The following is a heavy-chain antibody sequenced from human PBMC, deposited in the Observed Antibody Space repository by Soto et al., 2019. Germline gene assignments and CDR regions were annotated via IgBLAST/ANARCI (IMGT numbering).Heavy chain of an antibody. Sequence: RGESLKISCKGSGYSFTSYWISWVRQMPGKGLEWMGRIDPSDSYTNYSPSFQGHVTISADKSISTAYLQWSSLKASDTAMHYCARHGLEMATIWFDYWGQGTLVTVSS. CDR1: GYSFTSYW. J-gene: IGHJ4*02. CDR3: ARHGLEMATIWFDY. V-gene: IGHV5-10-1*01. CDR2: IDPSDSYT. D-gene: IGHD5-12*01.